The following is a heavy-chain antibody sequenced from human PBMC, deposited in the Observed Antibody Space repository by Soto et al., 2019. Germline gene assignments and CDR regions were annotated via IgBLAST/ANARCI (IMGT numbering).Heavy chain of an antibody. V-gene: IGHV1-69*13. CDR3: ARDYLGPAVPQPDIVVVPAASYYYYGMDV. J-gene: IGHJ6*02. CDR1: GGTFSSYA. D-gene: IGHD2-2*01. CDR2: IIPIFGTA. Sequence: ASVKVSCKASGGTFSSYAISWVRQAPGQGLEWMGGIIPIFGTANYAQKFQGRVTITADESTSTAYMELSSLRSEDTAVYYCARDYLGPAVPQPDIVVVPAASYYYYGMDVWGQGTTVTVSS.